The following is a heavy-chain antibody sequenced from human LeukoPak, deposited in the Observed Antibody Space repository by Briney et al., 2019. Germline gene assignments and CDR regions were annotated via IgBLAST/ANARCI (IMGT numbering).Heavy chain of an antibody. D-gene: IGHD4-23*01. V-gene: IGHV4-34*01. CDR2: INHSGST. J-gene: IGHJ3*02. Sequence: PSETLSLTCAVYGGSFSGDYWNWIRQLPGKGPEGIGEINHSGSTNYNPSLKSRVTISVDTSKNQFSLKLSSVTAADTAVYFCARSRLARLYGGYRRGASDIWGQGTMVTVSS. CDR3: ARSRLARLYGGYRRGASDI. CDR1: GGSFSGDY.